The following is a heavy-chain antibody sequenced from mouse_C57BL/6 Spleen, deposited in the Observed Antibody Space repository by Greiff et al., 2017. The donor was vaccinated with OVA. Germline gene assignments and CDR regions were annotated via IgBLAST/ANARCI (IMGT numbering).Heavy chain of an antibody. D-gene: IGHD1-1*01. CDR1: GYTFTSYW. Sequence: QVQLQQPGTELVKPGASVKLSCKASGYTFTSYWMHWVKQRPGQGLEWIGNINPSNGGTNYNEKVKSKATLTVDKSSSTAYMQLSSLTSEDSAVYYCARPYYYGSSWDGYFDYWGQGTTLTVSS. CDR3: ARPYYYGSSWDGYFDY. V-gene: IGHV1-53*01. J-gene: IGHJ2*01. CDR2: INPSNGGT.